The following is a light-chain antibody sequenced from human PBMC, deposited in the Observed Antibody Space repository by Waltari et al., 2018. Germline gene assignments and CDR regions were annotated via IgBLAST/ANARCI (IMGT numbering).Light chain of an antibody. CDR2: ENN. CDR3: QSYDSSNRGV. CDR1: SGRIASNY. J-gene: IGLJ3*02. V-gene: IGLV6-57*01. Sequence: NFMLTQPHSVSESPGKTVTISCTRSSGRIASNYVQWYQQRPGSSPPTVIYENNQRPSGVPDRFSGSIDSSSNSASLTISGLKTEDEADYYCQSYDSSNRGVFGGGTKLTVL.